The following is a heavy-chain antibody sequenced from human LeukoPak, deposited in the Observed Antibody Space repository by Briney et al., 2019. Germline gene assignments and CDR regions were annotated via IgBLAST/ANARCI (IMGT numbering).Heavy chain of an antibody. V-gene: IGHV4-34*01. CDR3: ARELPYED. CDR2: INHSGST. D-gene: IGHD5-12*01. J-gene: IGHJ4*02. Sequence: KPSETLSLTCAVFGGSFSGYYWSWIRQPPGKGLEWIGEINHSGSTNYNPSLKSRITISVDTSKNQFSLKLSSVTAADTGVYYCARELPYEDWGQGTLVTVSS. CDR1: GGSFSGYY.